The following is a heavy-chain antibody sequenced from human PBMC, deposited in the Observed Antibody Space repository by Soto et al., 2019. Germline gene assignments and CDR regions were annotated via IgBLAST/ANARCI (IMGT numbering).Heavy chain of an antibody. CDR3: ARDCSSTSCHNNFDY. J-gene: IGHJ4*02. D-gene: IGHD2-2*02. CDR2: ISAYNGNT. CDR1: GYTFTSYG. V-gene: IGHV1-18*01. Sequence: GASVKVSWKASGYTFTSYGISWVRQAPGQGLEWMGWISAYNGNTNYAQKLQGRVTMTTDTSTSTAYMELRSLRSDDTAVYYCARDCSSTSCHNNFDYWGQGTLVTVSS.